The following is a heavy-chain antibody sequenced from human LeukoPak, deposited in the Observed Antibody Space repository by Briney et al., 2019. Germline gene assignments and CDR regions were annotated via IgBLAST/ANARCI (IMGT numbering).Heavy chain of an antibody. CDR2: ISSSSSYI. Sequence: GGSLRLSCAASGFTFSSYELNWVRQAPGKGLEWVSSISSSSSYIYYADSVKGRFTISRDNAKNSLYLQMNSLRAEDTAVYYCARADYWGQGTLVTVSS. CDR3: ARADY. CDR1: GFTFSSYE. V-gene: IGHV3-21*01. J-gene: IGHJ4*02.